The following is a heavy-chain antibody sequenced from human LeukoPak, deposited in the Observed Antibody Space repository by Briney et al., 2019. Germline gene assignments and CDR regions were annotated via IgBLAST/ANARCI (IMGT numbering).Heavy chain of an antibody. J-gene: IGHJ4*02. CDR1: RFSFSAYP. CDR2: ISASGDVT. V-gene: IGHV3-23*01. D-gene: IGHD2-21*02. CDR3: ARGGGAYCGDDCRRTFDY. Sequence: PGGSLRLSCAASRFSFSAYPMGWVRRAPGKGLEWVSGISASGDVTFHADPVKGRFTISRDNSKNTLYLQMNSLRAEDTAVYYCARGGGAYCGDDCRRTFDYWGQGTLVTVSS.